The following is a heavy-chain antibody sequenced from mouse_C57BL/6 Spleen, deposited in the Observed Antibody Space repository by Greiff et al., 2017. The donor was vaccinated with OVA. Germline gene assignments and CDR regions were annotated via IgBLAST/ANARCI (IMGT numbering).Heavy chain of an antibody. V-gene: IGHV1-82*01. D-gene: IGHD2-4*01. Sequence: QVQLQQSGPELVKPGASVKISCKASGYAFSSSWMNWVKQRPGKGLEWIGRIYPGDGDTNYNGKFKGKATLTADKSSSTAYMQLSSLTSEDSAVYFCARWGNDYDGYYAMDYWGQGTSVTVSS. CDR3: ARWGNDYDGYYAMDY. CDR2: IYPGDGDT. CDR1: GYAFSSSW. J-gene: IGHJ4*01.